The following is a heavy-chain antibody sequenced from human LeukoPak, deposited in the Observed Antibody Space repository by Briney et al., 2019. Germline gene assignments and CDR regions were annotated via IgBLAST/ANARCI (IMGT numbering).Heavy chain of an antibody. CDR2: INPSGGST. CDR3: AKGGRDYGDSSGTD. CDR1: GYTFISYY. D-gene: IGHD4-23*01. V-gene: IGHV1-46*01. J-gene: IGHJ4*02. Sequence: ASVKVSCKASGYTFISYYMHWVRQAPGQGLEWMGIINPSGGSTTYAQMFQGKVILTRDTSTRTVYMELYSLRSEDTAVYYCAKGGRDYGDSSGTDWGQGTLVTVSS.